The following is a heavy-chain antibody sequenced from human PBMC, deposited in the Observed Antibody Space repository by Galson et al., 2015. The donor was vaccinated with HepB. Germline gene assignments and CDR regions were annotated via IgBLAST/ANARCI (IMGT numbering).Heavy chain of an antibody. D-gene: IGHD3-22*01. CDR2: INWNSGSI. CDR1: GFTFDDYA. J-gene: IGHJ3*02. CDR3: AKNEGYYGMGDVFDI. V-gene: IGHV3-9*01. Sequence: SLRLSCAASGFTFDDYAMHWVRQVPGKGLEWISGINWNSGSIAYADSVKGRFTISRDNAKNSLYLQMNSLRVGDTALYYCAKNEGYYGMGDVFDIWGQGTMVTVSS.